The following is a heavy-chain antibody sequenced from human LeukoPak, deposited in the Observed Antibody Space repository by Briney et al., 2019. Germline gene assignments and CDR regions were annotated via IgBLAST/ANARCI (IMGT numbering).Heavy chain of an antibody. V-gene: IGHV4-31*03. CDR3: ARDLLYYDFWSGYGLNSDGMDV. CDR1: GGSISSGGYY. Sequence: SETLSLTCTVSGGSISSGGYYWSWIRRHPGKGLEWIGYIYYSGSTYYNPSLKSRVTISVDTSKNQFSLKLSSVTAADTAVYYCARDLLYYDFWSGYGLNSDGMDVWGQGTTVTVSS. J-gene: IGHJ6*02. D-gene: IGHD3-3*01. CDR2: IYYSGST.